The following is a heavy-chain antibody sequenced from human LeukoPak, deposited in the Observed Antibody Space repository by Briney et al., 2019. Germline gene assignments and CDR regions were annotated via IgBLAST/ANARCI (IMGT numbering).Heavy chain of an antibody. D-gene: IGHD2-21*01. V-gene: IGHV3-30*02. Sequence: GGSLRLSCAASGFTFNNYGMHWVRQAPGKGLEWVAFIRYDGSNKYYADSVKGRFTISRDNSKSTLYLQMNSLRAEDTALYYCARRGALFSSYYYYYMDVWGKGTTVTVSS. CDR3: ARRGALFSSYYYYYMDV. J-gene: IGHJ6*03. CDR1: GFTFNNYG. CDR2: IRYDGSNK.